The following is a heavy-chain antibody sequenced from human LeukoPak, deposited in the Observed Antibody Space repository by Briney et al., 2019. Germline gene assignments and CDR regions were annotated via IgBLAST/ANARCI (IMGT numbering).Heavy chain of an antibody. CDR3: ARFGTSSSRFFDQ. Sequence: TSSETLSLTCTVSGGSISAYYWSWIRQPPGKGLEWIGYIHYSGTTNYYPSLKSRVTIALDTSKNQSSLKLNSVTAADTAVYYCARFGTSSSRFFDQWGQGTLVTVSS. D-gene: IGHD6-6*01. CDR2: IHYSGTT. J-gene: IGHJ4*02. CDR1: GGSISAYY. V-gene: IGHV4-59*01.